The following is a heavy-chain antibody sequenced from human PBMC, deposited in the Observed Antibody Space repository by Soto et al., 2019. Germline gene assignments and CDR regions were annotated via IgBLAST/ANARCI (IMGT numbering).Heavy chain of an antibody. V-gene: IGHV1-8*01. J-gene: IGHJ6*02. CDR3: ARESTGTPSMDV. CDR1: GYTFTSYD. D-gene: IGHD1-1*01. CDR2: MNPNSGNT. Sequence: QVQLVQSGAEVKKPGASVKVSCKASGYTFTSYDINWVRQATGQGLEWMGWMNPNSGNTGYAQKFRGRVTMTRNTYRSTAYMELSSLRAEDTAVYYCARESTGTPSMDVWGQGTTVTVSS.